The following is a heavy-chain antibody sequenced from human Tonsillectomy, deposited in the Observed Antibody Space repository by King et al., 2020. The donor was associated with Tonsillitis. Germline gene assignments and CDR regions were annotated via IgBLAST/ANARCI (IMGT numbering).Heavy chain of an antibody. J-gene: IGHJ2*01. CDR1: GGTFSSYA. V-gene: IGHV1-69*01. D-gene: IGHD7-27*01. Sequence: QLVQSGAEVKKPGSSVKISCKASGGTFSSYAISWVRQAPGQGLEWMGGIIPIFGTANYAQKFQGRVTITADDSTSTAYMELSSLRSEEAAVYYCARAKLGITPSYWYFDLWGRGTLVTVSS. CDR3: ARAKLGITPSYWYFDL. CDR2: IIPIFGTA.